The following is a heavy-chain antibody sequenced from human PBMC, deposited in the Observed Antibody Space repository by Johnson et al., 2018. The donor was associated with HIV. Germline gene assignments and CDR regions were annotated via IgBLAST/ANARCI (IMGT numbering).Heavy chain of an antibody. CDR2: ISYDGADK. Sequence: QVQLVESGGGVVQPGRSLRLSCVASKFTFSTYDMHWVRQAPGKGLEWVALISYDGADKHYADSVKGRFTISRDNSKNTLYLQMNSLRAEDTAVYYCAREGPSERAGFDIWGQGTMVTVSS. J-gene: IGHJ3*02. V-gene: IGHV3-30*03. CDR3: AREGPSERAGFDI. CDR1: KFTFSTYD.